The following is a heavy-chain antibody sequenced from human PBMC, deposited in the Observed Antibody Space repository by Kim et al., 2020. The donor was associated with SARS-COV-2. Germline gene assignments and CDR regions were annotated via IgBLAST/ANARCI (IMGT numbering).Heavy chain of an antibody. J-gene: IGHJ4*02. V-gene: IGHV4-39*01. CDR3: ARHIGLHGGWYVDY. D-gene: IGHD6-19*01. CDR2: IYYSGST. Sequence: SETLSLTCTVSGGSISSKSYYWGWIRQPPGKGLEWIGSIYYSGSTYYNPSLKSRVTMSVDTSKNQFSLKLSTVTAADTAVYYCARHIGLHGGWYVDYWGQGTLVTVSS. CDR1: GGSISSKSYY.